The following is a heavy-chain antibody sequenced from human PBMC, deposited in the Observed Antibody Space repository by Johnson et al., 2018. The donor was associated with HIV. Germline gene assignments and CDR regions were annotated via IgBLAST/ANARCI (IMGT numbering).Heavy chain of an antibody. V-gene: IGHV3-66*02. CDR2: INWNGGST. CDR3: AKATGGYWGDDFDI. D-gene: IGHD2-8*02. Sequence: VHLVESGGGLVQPGGSLRLSCAASGFTVTTKYMSWVRQAPGKGLEWVSGINWNGGSTGYADSVKGRLTMSRDNSKNTLYAQMDSLRAEDTAVYYCAKATGGYWGDDFDIWGQGTMVTVS. CDR1: GFTVTTKY. J-gene: IGHJ3*02.